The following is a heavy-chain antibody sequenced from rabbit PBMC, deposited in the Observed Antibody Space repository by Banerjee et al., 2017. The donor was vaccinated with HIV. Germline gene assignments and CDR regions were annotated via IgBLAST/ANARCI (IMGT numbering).Heavy chain of an antibody. CDR1: GFSFNNKYV. D-gene: IGHD1-1*01. Sequence: QEQLEESGGDLVKPEGSLTLTCTASGFSFNNKYVMCWVRQAPGKGLEWIACINSSSGNTVYATWAKGRFTISKTSSTTVTLEMTSLTDADTATYFCARGGDSDSGYAFNLWGQGTLVTVS. V-gene: IGHV1S45*01. J-gene: IGHJ4*01. CDR3: ARGGDSDSGYAFNL. CDR2: INSSSGNT.